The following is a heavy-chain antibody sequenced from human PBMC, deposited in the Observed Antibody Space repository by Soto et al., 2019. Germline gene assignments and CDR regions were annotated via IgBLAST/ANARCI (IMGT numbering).Heavy chain of an antibody. CDR3: ARGYEGYDFWSGYYGLYYYGMDV. J-gene: IGHJ6*02. CDR1: GGSISSYY. D-gene: IGHD3-3*01. CDR2: IYYSGST. V-gene: IGHV4-59*01. Sequence: SETLSLTCTVSGGSISSYYWSWIRQPPGKGLEWIGYIYYSGSTNYNPSLKSRVTISVDTSKNQFSLKLSSVTAADTAVYYCARGYEGYDFWSGYYGLYYYGMDVWGQGTTVTVSS.